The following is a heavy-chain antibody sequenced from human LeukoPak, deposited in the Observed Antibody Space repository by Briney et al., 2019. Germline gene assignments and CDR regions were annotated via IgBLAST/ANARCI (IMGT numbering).Heavy chain of an antibody. CDR2: ISGSGGST. Sequence: GGPLRLSCAASGFIFSSYGMSWVRQAPGQGLEWVSAISGSGGSTYYADSVKGRFTISRDNSKNTLYLQMNSLRAEDTAVYYCAKDPHRGYCSSTSCYASDYWGQGTLVTVSS. J-gene: IGHJ4*02. V-gene: IGHV3-23*01. D-gene: IGHD2-2*01. CDR3: AKDPHRGYCSSTSCYASDY. CDR1: GFIFSSYG.